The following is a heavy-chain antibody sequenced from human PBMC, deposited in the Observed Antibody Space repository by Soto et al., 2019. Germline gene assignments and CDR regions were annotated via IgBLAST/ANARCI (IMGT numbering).Heavy chain of an antibody. D-gene: IGHD2-2*01. CDR2: IYHSGST. CDR3: ARGNSKKYCSSTSCSGSGSSFGI. Sequence: SETLSLTCAVSGGSISSSNWWSWVRPPPGKGLEWIGEIYHSGSTNYNPSLKSRVTISLDKSKNQFSLKLSSVTAADTAVYYCARGNSKKYCSSTSCSGSGSSFGIWGQGTMVTVSS. J-gene: IGHJ3*02. V-gene: IGHV4-4*02. CDR1: GGSISSSNW.